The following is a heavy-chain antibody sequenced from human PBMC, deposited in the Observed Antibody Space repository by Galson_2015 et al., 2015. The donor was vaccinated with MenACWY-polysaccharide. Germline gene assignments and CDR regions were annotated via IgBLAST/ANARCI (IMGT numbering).Heavy chain of an antibody. CDR2: ISSGGSTT. J-gene: IGHJ4*02. V-gene: IGHV3-23*01. CDR3: AKGGRQRPSDC. CDR1: GFTFSNYA. D-gene: IGHD6-25*01. Sequence: SLRLSCAVSGFTFSNYAMSWVRQAPGKGLEWVSSISSGGSTTYYADSVKGRFTISRDNSKNTLFLQMNSLRAEDTAVYYCAKGGRQRPSDCWGQGTLVTVSS.